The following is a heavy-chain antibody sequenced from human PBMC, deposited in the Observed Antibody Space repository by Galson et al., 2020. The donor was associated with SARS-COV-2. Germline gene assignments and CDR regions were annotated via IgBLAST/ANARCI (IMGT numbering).Heavy chain of an antibody. CDR3: ASSYDFWSGYDY. V-gene: IGHV3-21*01. Sequence: GESLKISCAASGFTFSSYSMNWVRQAPGKGLEWVSSISSSSSYIYYADSVKGRFTISRDNAKNSLYLQMNSLRAEDTAVYYCASSYDFWSGYDYWGQGTLVTVSS. CDR1: GFTFSSYS. J-gene: IGHJ4*02. CDR2: ISSSSSYI. D-gene: IGHD3-3*01.